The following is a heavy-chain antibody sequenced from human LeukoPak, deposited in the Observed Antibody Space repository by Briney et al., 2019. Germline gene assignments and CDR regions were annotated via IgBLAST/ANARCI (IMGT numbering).Heavy chain of an antibody. Sequence: PGGSLRLSCAAFGFTFSSNAMSWVRQAPGKGLEWVSAISGSSSSGRTFYADSVKGRFTISRDNSKNTLYLQMNSLRAEDTAIYYCAKMRWELNYFDYWGQGTLVTVSS. CDR3: AKMRWELNYFDY. CDR2: ISGSSSSGRT. D-gene: IGHD4-23*01. CDR1: GFTFSSNA. V-gene: IGHV3-23*01. J-gene: IGHJ4*02.